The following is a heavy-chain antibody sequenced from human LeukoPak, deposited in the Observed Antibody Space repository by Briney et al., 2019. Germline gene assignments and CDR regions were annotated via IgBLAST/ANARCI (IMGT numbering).Heavy chain of an antibody. V-gene: IGHV3-23*01. Sequence: PGGSLRLSCAASGFTFSSYAMSWVRQAPGKGLEWVSAISGSGGSTYYADSVKGRFTVSRDNSKNTVHLQMNSLRAEDTSVYYCAKASGIYSNYVYFDYWGQGALVTVSS. CDR1: GFTFSSYA. D-gene: IGHD4-11*01. J-gene: IGHJ4*02. CDR2: ISGSGGST. CDR3: AKASGIYSNYVYFDY.